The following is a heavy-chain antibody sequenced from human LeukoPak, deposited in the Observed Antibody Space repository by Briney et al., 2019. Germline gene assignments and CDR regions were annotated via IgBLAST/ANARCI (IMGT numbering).Heavy chain of an antibody. CDR3: ASYGGPYGTGYYFDY. CDR2: ISSSGSTI. Sequence: PGGSLRLSCAASGSTFSNYAMSWVRQAPGKGLEWVSYISSSGSTIYYADSVKGRFTISRDNAKNSLYLQMNSLRAEDTAVYYCASYGGPYGTGYYFDYWGQGTLVTVSS. D-gene: IGHD1-1*01. CDR1: GSTFSNYA. J-gene: IGHJ4*02. V-gene: IGHV3-48*03.